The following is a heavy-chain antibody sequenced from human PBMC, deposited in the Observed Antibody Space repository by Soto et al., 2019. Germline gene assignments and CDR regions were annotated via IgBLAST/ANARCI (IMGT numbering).Heavy chain of an antibody. CDR2: INHSGST. J-gene: IGHJ6*02. CDR1: GGSFSGYY. V-gene: IGHV4-34*01. Sequence: QVQLQQWGAGLLKPSETLSLTCAVYGGSFSGYYWCWIRQPPGKGLEWIGEINHSGSTNYNPSLKSLVTLSVDTSKNQFSLKLSSVTGADTAVYYCARVTGRYYYGMDVWGQGTTVTVSS. CDR3: ARVTGRYYYGMDV.